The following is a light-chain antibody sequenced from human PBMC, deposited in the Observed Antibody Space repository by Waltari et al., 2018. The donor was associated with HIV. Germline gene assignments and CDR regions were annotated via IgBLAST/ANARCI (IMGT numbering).Light chain of an antibody. CDR3: CSYAGTSTYV. J-gene: IGLJ1*01. Sequence: QSALTHPASVSGPPGQSITIPCTGTSRAVASYNLVSWYQHHPGTAPKVMIYAVTKRPSGVSDRFSGSKSGNTASLTISGLQAEDEADYYCCSYAGTSTYVFGTGTKVTVL. CDR1: SRAVASYNL. V-gene: IGLV2-23*02. CDR2: AVT.